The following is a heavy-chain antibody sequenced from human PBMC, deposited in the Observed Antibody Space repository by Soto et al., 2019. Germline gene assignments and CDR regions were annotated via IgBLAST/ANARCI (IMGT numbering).Heavy chain of an antibody. CDR3: ARGGGAWLLLPFDI. V-gene: IGHV3-48*02. D-gene: IGHD3-22*01. Sequence: PGGSLRLSCAASGLTFSSSNMNWARQAPGKGLEWLSYISAASNTIYYAESVKGRFTVSRDNAQNSLYLQMNSLSDEDTAVYFCARGGGAWLLLPFDIWGQGTMVTVSS. CDR2: ISAASNTI. CDR1: GLTFSSSN. J-gene: IGHJ3*02.